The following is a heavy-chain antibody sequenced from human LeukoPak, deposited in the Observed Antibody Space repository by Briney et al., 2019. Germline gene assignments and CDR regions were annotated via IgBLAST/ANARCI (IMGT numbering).Heavy chain of an antibody. CDR3: ARVRYFDL. Sequence: SETLSLTCTVSSGSISSYYWSWIRQPPGKGLEWIGYIYYSGSTNYNPSLKSRVTISVDTSKNQLSLKLSSVTAADTAVYYCARVRYFDLWGRGALVTVSS. V-gene: IGHV4-59*01. CDR2: IYYSGST. J-gene: IGHJ2*01. CDR1: SGSISSYY.